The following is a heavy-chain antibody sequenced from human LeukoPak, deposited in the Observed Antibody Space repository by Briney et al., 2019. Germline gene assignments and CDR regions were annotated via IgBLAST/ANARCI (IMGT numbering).Heavy chain of an antibody. J-gene: IGHJ6*04. CDR3: AKLDCSGGSCYGFDYYYYGMDV. CDR1: GFTFSSYG. Sequence: GGSLRLSCAASGFTFSSYGMHWVRQAPGKGLEWVAVISYDGSNKYYADSVKGRFTISRDNSKNTLYLQMNSLRAEDTAMYYCAKLDCSGGSCYGFDYYYYGMDVWGKGTTVTVSS. CDR2: ISYDGSNK. V-gene: IGHV3-30*18. D-gene: IGHD2-15*01.